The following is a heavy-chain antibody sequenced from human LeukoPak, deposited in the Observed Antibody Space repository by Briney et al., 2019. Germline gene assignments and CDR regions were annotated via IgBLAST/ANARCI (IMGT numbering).Heavy chain of an antibody. CDR3: ARHDGDYYDSSGRPPLDY. Sequence: SETLSLTCAVYGGSFSGYYWSWIRQPPGKGLEWIGEINHSGSTYYNPSLKSRVTISVDTSKNQFSLKLSSVTAADTAVYYCARHDGDYYDSSGRPPLDYWGQGTLVTVSS. V-gene: IGHV4-34*01. D-gene: IGHD3-22*01. CDR2: INHSGST. J-gene: IGHJ4*02. CDR1: GGSFSGYY.